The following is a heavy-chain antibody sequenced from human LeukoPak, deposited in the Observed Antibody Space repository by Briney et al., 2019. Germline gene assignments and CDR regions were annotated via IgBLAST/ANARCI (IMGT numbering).Heavy chain of an antibody. CDR1: GGSFSGYY. V-gene: IGHV4-34*01. Sequence: SETLSLTCAVYGGSFSGYYWSWIRQPPGKGLEWIGEINHSGSTNYNPSLKSRVTISVDTSKNQFSLKLTSVTAADTAVYYCARDRELGYWGQGTLVIVSS. CDR2: INHSGST. J-gene: IGHJ4*02. D-gene: IGHD1-1*01. CDR3: ARDRELGY.